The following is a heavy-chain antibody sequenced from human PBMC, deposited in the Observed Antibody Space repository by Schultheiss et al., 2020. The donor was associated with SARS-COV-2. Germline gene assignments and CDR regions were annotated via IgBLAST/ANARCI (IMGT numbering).Heavy chain of an antibody. CDR1: GFTFDDYA. CDR2: ISSSGSY. CDR3: AKVRKEGIIVVVPAAIRLYFQH. J-gene: IGHJ1*01. V-gene: IGHV3-21*01. D-gene: IGHD2-2*01. Sequence: GGSLRLSCAASGFTFDDYAMHWVRQAPGKGLEWVSYISSSGSYYADSVKGRFTISTDNAKNSLYLQMNSLRAEDTAVYYCAKVRKEGIIVVVPAAIRLYFQHWGQGTLVTVSS.